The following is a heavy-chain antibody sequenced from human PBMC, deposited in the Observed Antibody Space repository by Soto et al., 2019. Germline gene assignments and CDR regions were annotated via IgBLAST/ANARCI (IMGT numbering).Heavy chain of an antibody. CDR1: GFTLSGYS. Sequence: EVQLVESGGGLVKPGGSLRLSCAASGFTLSGYSMTWVRQASGKGLEWVSFISSSSNRIFYGDSVKGRFTISRDDAKNSLYLEMNSLRAEDTAVYHYARQKYYYDSSGYLHGMDVWGQGTTVTVSS. CDR2: ISSSSNRI. J-gene: IGHJ6*02. CDR3: ARQKYYYDSSGYLHGMDV. V-gene: IGHV3-21*01. D-gene: IGHD3-22*01.